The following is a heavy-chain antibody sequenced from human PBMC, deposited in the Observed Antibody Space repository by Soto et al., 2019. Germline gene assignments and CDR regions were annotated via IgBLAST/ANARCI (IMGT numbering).Heavy chain of an antibody. J-gene: IGHJ6*02. V-gene: IGHV1-18*01. D-gene: IGHD5-12*01. CDR3: ARGIIVATVRGGPPAYYYDGMDV. CDR2: ISGYNGHT. Sequence: ASVKVSCKASGYTFTGYGITWVRQAPGQGLEWMGWISGYNGHTNYAQKLQGRVTMTTDTSTSTAYMELRSLRSDDTAVYYCARGIIVATVRGGPPAYYYDGMDVWGQGTTVTVSS. CDR1: GYTFTGYG.